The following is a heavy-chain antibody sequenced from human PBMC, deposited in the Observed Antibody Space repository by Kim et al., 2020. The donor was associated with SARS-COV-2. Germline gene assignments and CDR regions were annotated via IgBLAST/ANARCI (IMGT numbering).Heavy chain of an antibody. CDR2: ITSSSNYI. D-gene: IGHD4-17*01. V-gene: IGHV3-21*01. Sequence: GGSLRLSCAASGFTFTSYSMNWVRQAPGKGLEWVSSITSSSNYIYYADSVKGRFTISRDNPKNSLYLQMNSLRAEDTAVYYCARDYYGDWYFDYWGQGTLVTVSS. CDR1: GFTFTSYS. J-gene: IGHJ4*02. CDR3: ARDYYGDWYFDY.